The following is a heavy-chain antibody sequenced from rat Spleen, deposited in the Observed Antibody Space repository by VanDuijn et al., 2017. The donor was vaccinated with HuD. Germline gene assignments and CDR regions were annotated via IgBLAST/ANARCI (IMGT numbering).Heavy chain of an antibody. V-gene: IGHV5-34*01. J-gene: IGHJ3*01. Sequence: EVQLVESRGGLVQPGRSLQLSCVASGFTFSDYGMNWIRQPPGKGLEWIAYISGNSGTIYYADTVKGRFTISRDNAKNTLYLRLSSLRSEDTALYYCARDYGRFGYWGQGTLVTVSS. CDR1: GFTFSDYG. CDR3: ARDYGRFGY. D-gene: IGHD1-11*01. CDR2: ISGNSGTI.